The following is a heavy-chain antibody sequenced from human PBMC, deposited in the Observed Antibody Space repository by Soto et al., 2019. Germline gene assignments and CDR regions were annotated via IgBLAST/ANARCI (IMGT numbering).Heavy chain of an antibody. CDR1: GGSFTSYF. CDR3: ARDFYASGAHRMLDY. J-gene: IGHJ4*02. V-gene: IGHV4-59*01. Sequence: SSETLSLTCTVSGGSFTSYFWSWIRQPPGRGLEWIGYIYYSGGTHYNPSFKSRVTISVDPSENRFSLKLSSVTAADTAVYYCARDFYASGAHRMLDYWGQGMQVTVSS. D-gene: IGHD3-10*01. CDR2: IYYSGGT.